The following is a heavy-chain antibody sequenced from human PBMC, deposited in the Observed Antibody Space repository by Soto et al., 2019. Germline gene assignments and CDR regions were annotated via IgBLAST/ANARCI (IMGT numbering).Heavy chain of an antibody. Sequence: QLELQESGPGLVKTSQTLSLTCTVSGGSISSGGYYWSWIRQHPGKGLEWIGYIYYSGSTYYNPSLKSRVTISVDTSKNQFSLKLSYVTTADTAVYYCARDLKYSMRFYGMDVRGQGTTVTVSS. D-gene: IGHD6-13*01. CDR1: GGSISSGGYY. CDR2: IYYSGST. CDR3: ARDLKYSMRFYGMDV. V-gene: IGHV4-31*03. J-gene: IGHJ6*02.